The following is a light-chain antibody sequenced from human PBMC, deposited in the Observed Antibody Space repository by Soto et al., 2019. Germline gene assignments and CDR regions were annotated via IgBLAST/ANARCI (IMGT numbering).Light chain of an antibody. CDR2: KSS. CDR3: MQATQPPLS. V-gene: IGKV2-24*01. Sequence: DIVMTQTPLSSAVTLGQSASISCRSSQSLVHSDGNTDLSLLQQRPGQPPRLLLYKSSNRFTGVPDRFSGSRAGTDFTLKISRGEAEDVGIYYGMQATQPPLSFGRGTKLEI. J-gene: IGKJ4*01. CDR1: QSLVHSDGNTD.